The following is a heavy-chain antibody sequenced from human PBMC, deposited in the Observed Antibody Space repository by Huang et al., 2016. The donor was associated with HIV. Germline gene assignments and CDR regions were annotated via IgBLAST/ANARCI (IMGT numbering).Heavy chain of an antibody. CDR3: ATLVYGSGNYFDY. Sequence: EVQLVESGGDLVQPGGSLRLSCAASGFTFSSNAMHWVRQAPGKGLEYVSGISNNGGKTYYADFVQGRFTISRDNSKNTVYLQMGSLRPEDMAVYYCATLVYGSGNYFDYWGQGTLVTVSS. J-gene: IGHJ4*02. CDR1: GFTFSSNA. D-gene: IGHD3-10*01. CDR2: ISNNGGKT. V-gene: IGHV3-64*07.